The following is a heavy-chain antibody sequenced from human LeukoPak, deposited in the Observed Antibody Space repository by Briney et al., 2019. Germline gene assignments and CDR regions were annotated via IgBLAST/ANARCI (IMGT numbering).Heavy chain of an antibody. CDR2: IYYSGST. D-gene: IGHD5-12*01. Sequence: SQTLSLTCTVSGGSISSGGYYWSWLRQHPGKGLEWIGYIYYSGSTYYNPSLKSRVTISVDTSKNQFSLKLSSVTAADTAVYYCARNRGYMGYYYYMDVWGKGTTVTVSS. CDR1: GGSISSGGYY. J-gene: IGHJ6*03. V-gene: IGHV4-31*03. CDR3: ARNRGYMGYYYYMDV.